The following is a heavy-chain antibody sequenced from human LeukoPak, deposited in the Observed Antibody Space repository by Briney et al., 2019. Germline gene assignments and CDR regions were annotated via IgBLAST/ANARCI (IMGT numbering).Heavy chain of an antibody. CDR1: GFTFSDYY. V-gene: IGHV3-11*01. D-gene: IGHD1-26*01. CDR2: ISSSGSTI. CDR3: ARDPAWDYYYMDV. Sequence: GGSLRLSCAASGFTFSDYYMSWLRQAPGKGLEWVSYISSSGSTIYYADSVKGRFTISRDNAKNSLYLQMNSLRAEETAVYYCARDPAWDYYYMDVWGKGTTVTVSS. J-gene: IGHJ6*03.